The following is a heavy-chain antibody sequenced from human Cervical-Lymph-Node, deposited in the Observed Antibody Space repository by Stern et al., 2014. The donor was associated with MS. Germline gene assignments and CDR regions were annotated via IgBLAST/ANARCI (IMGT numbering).Heavy chain of an antibody. V-gene: IGHV5-51*01. CDR3: ARAAYSGYDKESYYYYGMDV. CDR1: GYNFTTYW. D-gene: IGHD5-12*01. CDR2: IYPGDSDA. Sequence: EVQLLQSGAEVKKPGESLKISCKGSGYNFTTYWIGWVRQMPGKGLEWMGIIYPGDSDARSSPSFQGQVTISADRAISTAYLQWSSLKASDTAMYYCARAAYSGYDKESYYYYGMDVWGQGTTVTVSS. J-gene: IGHJ6*02.